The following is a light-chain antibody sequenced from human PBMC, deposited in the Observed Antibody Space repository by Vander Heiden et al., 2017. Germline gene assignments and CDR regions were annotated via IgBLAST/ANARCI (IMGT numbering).Light chain of an antibody. CDR1: QSVSSSY. J-gene: IGKJ5*01. Sequence: IVLTQSPGTLSLSPGERATLSCRASQSVSSSYLAWYQQKPGQAPRLLIYGASSRATGIPDRFSGSGYGTDFTLTISRREPEDFAVYYCQQNGSSPSITFGQGTRLEIK. CDR3: QQNGSSPSIT. V-gene: IGKV3-20*01. CDR2: GAS.